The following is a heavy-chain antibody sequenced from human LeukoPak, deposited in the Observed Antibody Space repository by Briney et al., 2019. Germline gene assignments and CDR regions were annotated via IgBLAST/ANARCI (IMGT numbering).Heavy chain of an antibody. V-gene: IGHV1-2*02. CDR3: AREEMGYSYGYNWFDP. Sequence: ASVKVSCKASGYTFTGYYMHWVRQAPGQGLEWMGWINPNSGGTNYAQKFQGRVTMTRDTSISTAYMELSRLRSDDTAVYYCAREEMGYSYGYNWFDPWGQGTLVTVSS. CDR2: INPNSGGT. D-gene: IGHD5-18*01. CDR1: GYTFTGYY. J-gene: IGHJ5*02.